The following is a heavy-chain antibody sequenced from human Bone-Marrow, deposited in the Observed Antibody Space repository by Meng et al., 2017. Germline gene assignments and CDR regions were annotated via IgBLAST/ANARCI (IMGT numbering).Heavy chain of an antibody. CDR1: GGSVTSNNW. J-gene: IGHJ5*02. CDR3: WFDP. CDR2: IHHGGNT. Sequence: QVRLQESGPRLVKPSATLSLTCDVSGGSVTSNNWWSWVRQSPGKALEWIGEIHHGGNTNYDLSLKSRVTTSVGKSKDVAGRHFLPGVLALLSHCDNWFDPWGQGTLVTVSS. V-gene: IGHV4-4*02. D-gene: IGHD3-3*02.